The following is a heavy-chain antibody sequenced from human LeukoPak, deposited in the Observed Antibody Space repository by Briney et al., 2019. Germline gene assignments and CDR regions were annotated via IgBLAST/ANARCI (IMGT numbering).Heavy chain of an antibody. J-gene: IGHJ4*02. CDR2: FDPEDGET. CDR1: GYTLTELS. CDR3: ATYPRPAYCSSTSCYQ. Sequence: GASVKVSCKVSGYTLTELSMHWVRQAPGKGLEWMGGFDPEDGETIYAQKFQGRVTMTEDTSTDTAYMELSSLRSVDTAVYYCATYPRPAYCSSTSCYQWGQGALVAVSS. V-gene: IGHV1-24*01. D-gene: IGHD2-2*01.